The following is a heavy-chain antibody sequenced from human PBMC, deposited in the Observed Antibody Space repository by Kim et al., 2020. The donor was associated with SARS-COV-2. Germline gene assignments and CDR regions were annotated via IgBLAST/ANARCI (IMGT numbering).Heavy chain of an antibody. D-gene: IGHD6-19*01. CDR2: IYYSGST. CDR3: ARHGFGYSSGWYYFDY. Sequence: SETLSLTCTVSGGSISSSSYYWGWIRQPPGKGLEWIGSIYYSGSTYYNPSLKSRVTISVDTSKNQFSLKLSSVTAADTAVYYCARHGFGYSSGWYYFDYWGQGTLVTVSS. V-gene: IGHV4-39*01. CDR1: GGSISSSSYY. J-gene: IGHJ4*02.